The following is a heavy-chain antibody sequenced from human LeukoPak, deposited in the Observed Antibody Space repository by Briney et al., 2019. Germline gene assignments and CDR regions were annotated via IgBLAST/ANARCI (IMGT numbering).Heavy chain of an antibody. CDR1: GFTFTNAW. J-gene: IGHJ4*02. D-gene: IGHD2-15*01. V-gene: IGHV3-23*01. Sequence: PGGSLRLSCVDSGFTFTNAWMSWVRQAPGKGLEWVSAISNNGGYTYYADSVQGRFTISRDNSKSTLCLQMNSLRAEDTAVYYCAKQLGYCSDGSCYFPYWGQGTLVTVSS. CDR3: AKQLGYCSDGSCYFPY. CDR2: ISNNGGYT.